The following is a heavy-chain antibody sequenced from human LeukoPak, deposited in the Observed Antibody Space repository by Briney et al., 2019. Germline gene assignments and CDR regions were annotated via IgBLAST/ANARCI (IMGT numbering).Heavy chain of an antibody. V-gene: IGHV4-59*01. CDR2: IYYSGST. J-gene: IGHJ6*03. Sequence: SETLSLTCTVSGGSISSYYWSWIRQPPGKGLEWIGYIYYSGSTNYNPSLKSRVTISVDTSKNQFSLKLSSVTAADTAVYYCARAADSMVRGVINYYYYYMDVWGKGTTVTISS. D-gene: IGHD3-10*01. CDR1: GGSISSYY. CDR3: ARAADSMVRGVINYYYYYMDV.